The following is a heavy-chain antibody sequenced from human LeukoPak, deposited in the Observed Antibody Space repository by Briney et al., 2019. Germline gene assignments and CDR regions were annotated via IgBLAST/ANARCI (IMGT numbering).Heavy chain of an antibody. Sequence: GGSLRLSCAASGFTFDDYGTSWVRQAPGKGLEWVSGINWNGGSTGYADSVKGQFTISRDNAKNSLYLQMNSLRAEDTALYHCARDSASGYSYGTPNYGMDVWGQGTTVTVSS. CDR3: ARDSASGYSYGTPNYGMDV. J-gene: IGHJ6*02. CDR1: GFTFDDYG. V-gene: IGHV3-20*01. D-gene: IGHD5-18*01. CDR2: INWNGGST.